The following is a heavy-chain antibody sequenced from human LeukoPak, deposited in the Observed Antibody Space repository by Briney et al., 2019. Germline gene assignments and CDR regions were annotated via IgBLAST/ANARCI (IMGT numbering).Heavy chain of an antibody. CDR3: ARDLTAVAGNWYFDL. V-gene: IGHV1-18*04. Sequence: ASVTVSCKASGYTFPSYGFSGVGQPPGQGLDGMGWISAYNGNTNYAQKFQGRVTMTTDTSTGTAYMELRSLRSDDTAVYYCARDLTAVAGNWYFDLWGRGTLVTVSS. D-gene: IGHD6-19*01. J-gene: IGHJ2*01. CDR2: ISAYNGNT. CDR1: GYTFPSYG.